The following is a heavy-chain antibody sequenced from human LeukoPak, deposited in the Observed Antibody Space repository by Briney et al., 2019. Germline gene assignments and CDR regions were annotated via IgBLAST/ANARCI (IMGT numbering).Heavy chain of an antibody. CDR3: AKGPAMVRGTFDP. CDR1: GFTFSSYE. V-gene: IGHV3-48*03. J-gene: IGHJ5*02. CDR2: ISSSGSTI. D-gene: IGHD3-10*01. Sequence: GGSLRLSCAASGFTFSSYEMNWVRQAPGKGLEWVSYISSSGSTIYYADSVKGRFTISRDNAKNSLYLQMNSLRTEETAVYYCAKGPAMVRGTFDPWGQGTLVTVSS.